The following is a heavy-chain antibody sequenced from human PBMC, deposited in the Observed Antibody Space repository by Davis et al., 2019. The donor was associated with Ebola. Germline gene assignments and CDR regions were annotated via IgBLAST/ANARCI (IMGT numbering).Heavy chain of an antibody. D-gene: IGHD2-2*01. J-gene: IGHJ6*02. Sequence: GESLKISCAASGFTFSHYWMHWVRQAPGKGLEWVAVIWYDGSNKYYADSVKGRFTISRDNSKNTLYLQMNSLRAEDTAVYYCARLAGVVPAAWRGYYGMDVWGQGTTVTVSS. CDR3: ARLAGVVPAAWRGYYGMDV. CDR1: GFTFSHYW. V-gene: IGHV3-33*08. CDR2: IWYDGSNK.